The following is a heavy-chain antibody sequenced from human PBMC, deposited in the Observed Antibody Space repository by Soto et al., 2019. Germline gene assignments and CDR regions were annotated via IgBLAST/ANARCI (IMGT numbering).Heavy chain of an antibody. D-gene: IGHD5-12*01. CDR3: ARVPPRRDGYNDAFDM. Sequence: ASVKVSCKASGYTFISHYMHWVRQAPGQGLEWMGMINPSGGSTSYAQKFQGRVTMTRDTSTSTVYMELSSLRSEDTAVYYCARVPPRRDGYNDAFDMWGQGTMVTV. V-gene: IGHV1-46*01. CDR2: INPSGGST. CDR1: GYTFISHY. J-gene: IGHJ3*02.